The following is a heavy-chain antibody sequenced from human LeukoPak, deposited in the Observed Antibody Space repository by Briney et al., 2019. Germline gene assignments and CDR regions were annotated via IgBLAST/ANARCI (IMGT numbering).Heavy chain of an antibody. D-gene: IGHD6-13*01. V-gene: IGHV4-34*01. J-gene: IGHJ4*02. CDR3: ARNGGIAAAGSPYYFDY. CDR1: GGSFSGYY. CDR2: IYYGGST. Sequence: SETLSLTCAVYGGSFSGYYWSWIRQPPGKGLEWIGSIYYGGSTYYNPSLKSRVTISVDTSKNQFSLKLSSVTAADTAVYYCARNGGIAAAGSPYYFDYWGQGTLVTVSS.